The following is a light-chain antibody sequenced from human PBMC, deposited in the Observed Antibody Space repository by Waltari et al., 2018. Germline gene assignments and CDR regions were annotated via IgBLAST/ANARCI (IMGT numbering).Light chain of an antibody. CDR3: HQYYSNRMWT. CDR1: QSVLYSSNNRNY. J-gene: IGKJ1*01. Sequence: DIVMTQSPDSLAVSLGERATINCKSSQSVLYSSNNRNYLAWYQQKPGQPPKMLIYWAATRESGVPDRFSGCGSGTDFTLTISSLQAEDVAVYYCHQYYSNRMWTFGQGTKVEIK. CDR2: WAA. V-gene: IGKV4-1*01.